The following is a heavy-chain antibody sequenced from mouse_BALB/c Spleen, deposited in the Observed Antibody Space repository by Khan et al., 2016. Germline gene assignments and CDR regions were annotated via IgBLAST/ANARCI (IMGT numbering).Heavy chain of an antibody. CDR2: INTYTGAP. CDR1: GYTFTNYG. Sequence: QIQLVQSGPELKKPGETVKISCKASGYTFTNYGMNWVKQAPGKGLKWMGWINTYTGAPTYADDFKGRFAFSLETSASTAYLQINNLKNEDTATYFCARSPTEAMDYWGQGTSVTVSS. J-gene: IGHJ4*01. CDR3: ARSPTEAMDY. V-gene: IGHV9-3-1*01. D-gene: IGHD1-1*01.